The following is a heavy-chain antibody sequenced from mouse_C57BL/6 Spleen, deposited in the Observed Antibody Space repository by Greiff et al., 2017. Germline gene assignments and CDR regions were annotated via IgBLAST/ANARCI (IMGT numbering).Heavy chain of an antibody. CDR3: TRSDYKDWYFDY. CDR2: IYPGNSDT. D-gene: IGHD2-12*01. CDR1: GYTFPSYW. V-gene: IGHV1-5*01. J-gene: IGHJ2*01. Sequence: EVQLQQSGTVLARPGASVKMSCKTSGYTFPSYWMHWVKQRTGQGLEWIGAIYPGNSDTSYNQKFKGKAKLTAVTSASTAYMELSSLTNEDSAVYYCTRSDYKDWYFDYWGQGTTLTVSS.